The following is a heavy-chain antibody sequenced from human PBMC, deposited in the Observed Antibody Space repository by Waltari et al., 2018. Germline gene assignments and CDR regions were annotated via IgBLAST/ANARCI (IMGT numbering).Heavy chain of an antibody. J-gene: IGHJ6*02. CDR1: GGTFSSYA. Sequence: QVQLVQSGAEVKKPGSSVKVSCKASGGTFSSYAISWVRQAPGQGLEWMGGIIPIFGTANYAQKFQGRVTITADESTSTAYMELSSLRSEDTAVYYCARDQNPRGYGGTAGGYGMDVWGQGTTVTVSS. D-gene: IGHD2-15*01. V-gene: IGHV1-69*01. CDR2: IIPIFGTA. CDR3: ARDQNPRGYGGTAGGYGMDV.